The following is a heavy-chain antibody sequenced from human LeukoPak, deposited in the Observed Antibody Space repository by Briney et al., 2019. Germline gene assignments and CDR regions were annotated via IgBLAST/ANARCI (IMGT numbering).Heavy chain of an antibody. CDR1: GYSFTSYW. CDR3: ARHWNDGSPDYYYGMDV. J-gene: IGHJ6*04. D-gene: IGHD1-1*01. CDR2: IDPSDSYT. V-gene: IGHV5-10-1*01. Sequence: GESLKISCKGSGYSFTSYWISWVRQMPGKGLEWMGRIDPSDSYTNYSPSFQGHVTISADKSISTAYLQWSSLKASDTAMYYCARHWNDGSPDYYYGMDVWGKGTTVTVSS.